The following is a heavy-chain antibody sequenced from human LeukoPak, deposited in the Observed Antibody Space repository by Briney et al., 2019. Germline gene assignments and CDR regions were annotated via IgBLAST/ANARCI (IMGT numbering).Heavy chain of an antibody. D-gene: IGHD4-23*01. J-gene: IGHJ3*02. CDR2: ISGSSSDI. CDR1: GFTFTSYN. CDR3: ATLDYGGNSFNVFDI. Sequence: PGGSLRPSCAASGFTFTSYNMAWVRQSPGKGLEWVSSISGSSSDIYYADSLKGRFTISRDNAKNSLYLQMNSLRAEDTAIYYCATLDYGGNSFNVFDIWGQGTMVTVSS. V-gene: IGHV3-21*01.